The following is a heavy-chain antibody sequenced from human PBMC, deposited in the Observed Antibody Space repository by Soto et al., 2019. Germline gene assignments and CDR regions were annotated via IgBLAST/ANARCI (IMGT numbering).Heavy chain of an antibody. CDR3: ARDSRGMVRGPYYYGMDV. CDR1: GFTFSSYS. D-gene: IGHD3-10*01. J-gene: IGHJ6*02. V-gene: IGHV3-21*01. CDR2: IISSSSYI. Sequence: GGSLGLSCAASGFTFSSYSMNWVRQAPGKGLEWVSSIISSSSYIYYADSVKGRFTISRENAKNSLYLQMNSLRAEDTAVYYCARDSRGMVRGPYYYGMDVWGQGTTVTVSS.